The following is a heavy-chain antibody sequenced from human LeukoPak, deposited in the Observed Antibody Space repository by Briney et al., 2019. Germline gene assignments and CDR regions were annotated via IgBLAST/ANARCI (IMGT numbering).Heavy chain of an antibody. D-gene: IGHD4-23*01. CDR3: ARGRRSDYGGGSYFDY. Sequence: ASVKVSCKASGYTFTSYYMHWVRQAPGQGLEWMGIINPSGGSTSYAQKFQGRVTITRNTSISTAYMELSSLRSEDTAVYYCARGRRSDYGGGSYFDYWGQGTLVTVSS. J-gene: IGHJ4*02. CDR2: INPSGGST. CDR1: GYTFTSYY. V-gene: IGHV1-46*01.